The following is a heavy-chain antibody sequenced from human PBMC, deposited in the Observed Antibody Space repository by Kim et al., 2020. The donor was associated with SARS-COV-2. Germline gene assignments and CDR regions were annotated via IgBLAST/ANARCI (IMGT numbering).Heavy chain of an antibody. Sequence: ASVNVSCKASGYTFTSYGISWVRQAPGQGLEWMGWISAYNGNTNYAQKLQGRVTMTTDTSTSTAYMELRSLRSDDTAVYYCARGVTMVRGVIPLGMDVWGQGTTVTVSS. D-gene: IGHD3-10*01. J-gene: IGHJ6*02. CDR1: GYTFTSYG. CDR2: ISAYNGNT. CDR3: ARGVTMVRGVIPLGMDV. V-gene: IGHV1-18*01.